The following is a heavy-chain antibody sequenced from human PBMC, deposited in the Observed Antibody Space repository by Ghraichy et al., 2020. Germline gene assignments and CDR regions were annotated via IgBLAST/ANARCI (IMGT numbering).Heavy chain of an antibody. CDR2: IKSKTDGGTT. J-gene: IGHJ1*01. Sequence: GGSLRLSCAASGFTFSDAWMSWLRQAPGKGLEWVGRIKSKTDGGTTDYAAPVRGRFTISRDDSKNTLYLQMNSLKIEDTAVYYCTTDLITGTMSWEHWGQGTLVTVSS. D-gene: IGHD1-7*01. CDR3: TTDLITGTMSWEH. V-gene: IGHV3-15*01. CDR1: GFTFSDAW.